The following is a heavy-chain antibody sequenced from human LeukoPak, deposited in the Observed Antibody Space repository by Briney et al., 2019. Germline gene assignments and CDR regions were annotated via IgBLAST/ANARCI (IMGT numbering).Heavy chain of an antibody. Sequence: GGSLRLSCAASGITFSSYEMNWVRQAPGKGLEWVSYISSSGSTIFYADSVKGRFTFSRDNARDSLYLQMNSLRAEDTAVYYCARGPRYSYGYDYWGQGTLVTVSS. V-gene: IGHV3-48*03. CDR3: ARGPRYSYGYDY. D-gene: IGHD5-18*01. J-gene: IGHJ4*02. CDR2: ISSSGSTI. CDR1: GITFSSYE.